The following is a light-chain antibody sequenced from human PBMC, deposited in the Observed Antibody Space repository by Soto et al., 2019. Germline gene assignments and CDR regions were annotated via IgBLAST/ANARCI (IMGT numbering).Light chain of an antibody. CDR3: QQYNNWPLT. CDR1: QSVSSN. J-gene: IGKJ4*01. V-gene: IGKV3-15*01. Sequence: EIVLTQSPATLSLSPGVRATLSCRASQSVSSNLAWYQQRPGQAPRLLIYGASTRATGIPARFSGSASGTEFTLTISSLQSEDFGVYYCQQYNNWPLTFGGGTKVDI. CDR2: GAS.